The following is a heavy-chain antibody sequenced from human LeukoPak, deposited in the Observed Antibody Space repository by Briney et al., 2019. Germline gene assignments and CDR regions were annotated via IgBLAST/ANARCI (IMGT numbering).Heavy chain of an antibody. V-gene: IGHV4-59*01. Sequence: PSETLSLTCTLSGGSISSYYWSWIRQSPGKGLEWLGYLYYGGSTKYNPSLKSRLTISVDLSKDQFSLNVTSVTAADAAVYYCARAPQPGYGMDVWGQGTTVTVSS. J-gene: IGHJ6*02. CDR1: GGSISSYY. D-gene: IGHD5-18*01. CDR3: ARAPQPGYGMDV. CDR2: LYYGGST.